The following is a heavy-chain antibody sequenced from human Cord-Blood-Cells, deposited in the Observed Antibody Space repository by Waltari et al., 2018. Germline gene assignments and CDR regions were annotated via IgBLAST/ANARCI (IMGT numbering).Heavy chain of an antibody. J-gene: IGHJ6*03. Sequence: EVQLVESGGGLVKPGGSLRLSCAASGFTFSSYSMNGVRQAPGKGLEWVSSISSSSSYIYYADSVKGRFTISRDNAKNSLYLQMNSLRAEDTAVYYCARAPAVHLYYYMDVWGKGTTVTVSS. V-gene: IGHV3-21*01. CDR1: GFTFSSYS. D-gene: IGHD6-13*01. CDR2: ISSSSSYI. CDR3: ARAPAVHLYYYMDV.